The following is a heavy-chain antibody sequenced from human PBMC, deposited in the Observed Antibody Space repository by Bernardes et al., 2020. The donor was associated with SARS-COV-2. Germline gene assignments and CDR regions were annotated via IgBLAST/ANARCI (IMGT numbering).Heavy chain of an antibody. V-gene: IGHV3-7*01. D-gene: IGHD5-18*01. J-gene: IGHJ4*02. Sequence: SLRLSCAASGFTFSSYWMSWVRQAPGKGLEWVANIKQDGSEKYYVDSVKGRFTISRDNAKNSLYLQMNSLRAEDTAVYYCAREIQLWFRNFDYWGQGTLVTVSS. CDR1: GFTFSSYW. CDR3: AREIQLWFRNFDY. CDR2: IKQDGSEK.